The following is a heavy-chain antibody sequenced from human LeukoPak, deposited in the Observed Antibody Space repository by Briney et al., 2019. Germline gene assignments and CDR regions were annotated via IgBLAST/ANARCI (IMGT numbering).Heavy chain of an antibody. V-gene: IGHV4-61*01. D-gene: IGHD4-17*01. Sequence: SEALSLTCTVSGGSVSSGSYYWSWIRQPPGKGLEWIGYIYYSGSTNYNPSLKSRVTMSVDTSKNQFSLKLSSVTAADTAVYYCARKATTGPTKAAFDIWGQGTMVTVSS. CDR3: ARKATTGPTKAAFDI. CDR2: IYYSGST. J-gene: IGHJ3*02. CDR1: GGSVSSGSYY.